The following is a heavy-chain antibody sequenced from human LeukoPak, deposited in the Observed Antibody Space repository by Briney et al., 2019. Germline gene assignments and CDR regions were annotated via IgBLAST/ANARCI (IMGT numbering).Heavy chain of an antibody. CDR3: ARDSAIWQQLVRGWFDP. CDR1: GYTFTSYA. V-gene: IGHV1-3*01. D-gene: IGHD6-13*01. CDR2: INAGNGNT. Sequence: GASVKVSCKASGYTFTSYAMHWVRQAPGQRLEWMGWINAGNGNTKYSQKFQGRVTITRDTSAGTAYMELSSLRSEDTAVYYCARDSAIWQQLVRGWFDPWGQGTLVTVSS. J-gene: IGHJ5*02.